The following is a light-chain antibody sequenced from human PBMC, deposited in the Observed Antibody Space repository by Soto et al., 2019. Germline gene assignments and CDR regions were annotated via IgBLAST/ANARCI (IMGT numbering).Light chain of an antibody. CDR3: QQYGSSGT. CDR2: GAS. CDR1: QSVNSR. J-gene: IGKJ1*01. Sequence: EIVLTQSPGTRALSPGERATLSCRASQSVNSRLAWYQHKPGQAPRLLISGASNRASGIPARFSGSGSGTDFTLTISRMEPEDFAVYYCQQYGSSGTFGQGTKVDIK. V-gene: IGKV3-20*01.